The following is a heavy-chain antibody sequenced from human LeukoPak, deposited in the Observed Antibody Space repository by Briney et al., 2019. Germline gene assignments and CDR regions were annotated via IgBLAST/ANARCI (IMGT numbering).Heavy chain of an antibody. J-gene: IGHJ3*01. V-gene: IGHV3-23*01. Sequence: GRSLRLFCAASGFTFSNYAVTWVRQAPGKGLEWVSGISASGGTTYYADSVRGRFTISRDNSKNTLFLQMNSLRAEDTAACYCAKRPRDSTGYYLGAFDFWGLGTMVTVSS. D-gene: IGHD3-22*01. CDR2: ISASGGTT. CDR1: GFTFSNYA. CDR3: AKRPRDSTGYYLGAFDF.